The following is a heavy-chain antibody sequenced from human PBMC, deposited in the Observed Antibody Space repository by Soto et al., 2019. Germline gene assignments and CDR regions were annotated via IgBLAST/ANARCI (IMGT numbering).Heavy chain of an antibody. D-gene: IGHD6-19*01. CDR1: GGSISSYY. V-gene: IGHV4-59*08. J-gene: IGHJ4*02. Sequence: KPSETLSLTCTVSGGSISSYYWSWIRQPPGKGLEWIGYIYYSGSTNYNPSLKSRVTISVDTSKNQFSLKLSSVTAADTAVYYCARSSKRQWLGFDYWGQGTLVTVSS. CDR2: IYYSGST. CDR3: ARSSKRQWLGFDY.